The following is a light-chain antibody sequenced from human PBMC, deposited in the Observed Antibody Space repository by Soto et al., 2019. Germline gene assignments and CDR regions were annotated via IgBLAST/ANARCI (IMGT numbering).Light chain of an antibody. CDR3: KQYSNSSPWT. CDR1: QSISKW. J-gene: IGKJ1*01. Sequence: DIQMTQSPSTLSASVGDRVTITCRASQSISKWLAWYQQRPGKAPKVLIFDASILKSGVPSRFSGSGSGTEFTLTISSLQPDDFATYYCKQYSNSSPWTFGQGTKVEIK. CDR2: DAS. V-gene: IGKV1-5*01.